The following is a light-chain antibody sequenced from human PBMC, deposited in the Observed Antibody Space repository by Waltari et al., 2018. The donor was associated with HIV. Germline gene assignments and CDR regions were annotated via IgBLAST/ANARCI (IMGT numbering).Light chain of an antibody. CDR2: DVS. CDR3: SSYTSSRTVV. J-gene: IGLJ2*01. V-gene: IGLV2-14*03. CDR1: SSDVGRFNY. Sequence: SALTQPASVSGSPGQSITLSCTGASSDVGRFNYVSWYPHHPGKAPKSIIYDVSNRPSGVSNRFSGSKSGTTASLTISGLQAEDEADYYCSSYTSSRTVVFGGGTKLTVL.